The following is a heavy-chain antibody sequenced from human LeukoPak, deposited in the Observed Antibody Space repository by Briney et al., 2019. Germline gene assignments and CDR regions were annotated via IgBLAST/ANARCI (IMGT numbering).Heavy chain of an antibody. CDR2: MNPNSGGT. D-gene: IGHD3-16*02. J-gene: IGHJ4*02. CDR1: GYTLTDYY. Sequence: GASVNVSCKASGYTLTDYYIHWLRQPPGQGPEWIGWMNPNSGGTKYAQKFQGRVTMTRDTSISTAYMELSRLTSDDTAVYYCARHLDSQRRLSYWGQGALVTVSS. CDR3: ARHLDSQRRLSY. V-gene: IGHV1-2*02.